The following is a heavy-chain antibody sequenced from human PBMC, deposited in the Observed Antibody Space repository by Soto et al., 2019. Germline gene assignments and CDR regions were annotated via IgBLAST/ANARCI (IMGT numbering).Heavy chain of an antibody. CDR1: PDNFNNYW. CDR3: ERVNIIMAVATTGNVPTPNWFEP. V-gene: IGHV5-51*01. D-gene: IGHD2-15*01. Sequence: GESLKISCKASPDNFNNYWIAWVRQMPGKGLEWMGVIYPDDSDTRYSPSFQGQVTISVDKSIRTVYLQWSSLKASDTAIYYYERVNIIMAVATTGNVPTPNWFEPWGQGTLVTSPQ. CDR2: IYPDDSDT. J-gene: IGHJ5*02.